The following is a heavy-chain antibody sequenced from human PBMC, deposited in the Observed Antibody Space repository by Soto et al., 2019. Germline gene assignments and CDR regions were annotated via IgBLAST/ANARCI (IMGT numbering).Heavy chain of an antibody. CDR2: ISPGTTYK. V-gene: IGHV3-11*06. CDR3: SRGGGGGLFDL. D-gene: IGHD2-21*01. CDR1: GFPFSDHY. J-gene: IGHJ4*02. Sequence: QVQLVESGGGLVKPGGYLRLSCASSGFPFSDHYMSWIRRSPGKGLEFLSYISPGTTYKNYADSVKGRFTISRDNAKSSLYLQLNGLRAEDTDVYFCSRGGGGGLFDLWGQGTFVTVSS.